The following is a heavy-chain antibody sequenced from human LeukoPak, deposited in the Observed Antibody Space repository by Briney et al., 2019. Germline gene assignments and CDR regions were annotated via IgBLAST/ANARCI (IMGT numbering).Heavy chain of an antibody. CDR1: GFTFSSFG. D-gene: IGHD3-22*01. CDR2: ISSTGGTA. CDR3: AKDLNDSGYFPSGDY. Sequence: PGGSLRLSCAASGFTFSSFGMSWVRQAPGKGLEWVSAISSTGGTAYYADSVKGRFTISRDNSKNTLYLQMNSLRAEDTAVYYCAKDLNDSGYFPSGDYWGQGTLVTVSS. J-gene: IGHJ4*02. V-gene: IGHV3-23*01.